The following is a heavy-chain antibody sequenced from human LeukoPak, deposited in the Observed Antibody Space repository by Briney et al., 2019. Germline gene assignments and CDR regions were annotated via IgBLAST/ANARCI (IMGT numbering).Heavy chain of an antibody. Sequence: GASVKVSCKASGYTFTGYYMHWVRQATGQGFEWMGWMNPISGNTGYAQKFQGRVTMTRNTSISTAYMELSSLRSEDTAVYSCARGLCDGGRCYFDYWGQGTLVTVSS. CDR1: GYTFTGYY. D-gene: IGHD2-15*01. J-gene: IGHJ4*02. CDR2: MNPISGNT. V-gene: IGHV1-8*02. CDR3: ARGLCDGGRCYFDY.